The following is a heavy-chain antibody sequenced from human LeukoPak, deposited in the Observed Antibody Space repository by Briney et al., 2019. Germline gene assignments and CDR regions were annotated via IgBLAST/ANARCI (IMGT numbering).Heavy chain of an antibody. D-gene: IGHD3-22*01. CDR3: AREMSREATYRYYEGVYFDN. CDR1: GGSLSCYF. Sequence: LSLTCTVSGGSLSCYFWSWIPQAPGKGLEWVSYISSSASTIYYAESVKGGFTISRYNAKDSLFLQMNNVRAEDRAIYCCAREMSREATYRYYEGVYFDNWGEGTPVTVSS. CDR2: ISSSASTI. J-gene: IGHJ4*02. V-gene: IGHV3-11*01.